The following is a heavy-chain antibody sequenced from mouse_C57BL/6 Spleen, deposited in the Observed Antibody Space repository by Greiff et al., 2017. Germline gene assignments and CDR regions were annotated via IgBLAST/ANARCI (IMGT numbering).Heavy chain of an antibody. Sequence: EVQGVESGAELVKPGASVKLSCTASGFNIKDYYMHWVKQRTEQGLEWIGRIDPEDGETKYAPKFQGKATITADTSSNTAYLQLSSLTSEDTAVYYCASRGGYDYDVHFDYWGQGTTLTGSS. J-gene: IGHJ2*01. CDR1: GFNIKDYY. D-gene: IGHD2-4*01. CDR2: IDPEDGET. V-gene: IGHV14-2*01. CDR3: ASRGGYDYDVHFDY.